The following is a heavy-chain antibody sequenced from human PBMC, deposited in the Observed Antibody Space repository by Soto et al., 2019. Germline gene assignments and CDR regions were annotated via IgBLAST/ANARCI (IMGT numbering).Heavy chain of an antibody. CDR1: GFSFSSYS. J-gene: IGHJ4*02. CDR3: ARVEGVHINYRFDY. D-gene: IGHD4-4*01. CDR2: IHENGHFK. V-gene: IGHV3-7*03. Sequence: GGSLRLSCAASGFSFSSYSMSWIRQAPGKGLEWLAHIHENGHFKFYVDSVKGRFTISRDDALNSLYLQMNSLRAEDTAMYYCARVEGVHINYRFDYWGQGTLVTVSS.